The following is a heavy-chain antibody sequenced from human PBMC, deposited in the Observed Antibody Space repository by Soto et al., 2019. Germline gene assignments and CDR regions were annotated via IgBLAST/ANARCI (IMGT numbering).Heavy chain of an antibody. Sequence: GGSLRLSCAASGFTFSSYWMHWVRQASGKGLVWVSRISFDGSTTTYADSVKGRFTISRDNAKNTLYLQMNSLRAEDTAVYYCARGGAHTAMANEYWGKGALVTV. CDR1: GFTFSSYW. CDR3: ARGGAHTAMANEY. D-gene: IGHD1-1*01. J-gene: IGHJ4*02. CDR2: ISFDGSTT. V-gene: IGHV3-74*01.